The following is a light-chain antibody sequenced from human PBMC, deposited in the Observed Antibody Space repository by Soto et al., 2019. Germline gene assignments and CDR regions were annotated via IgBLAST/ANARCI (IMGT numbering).Light chain of an antibody. J-gene: IGLJ1*01. Sequence: QSVLPQPASVSGSPGQAITISCTGTSSDVGGYNYVSWYQHHPGKAPKLSIYDVNSRPSGVSDRFSGSKSGNTASLTISGLQAEDEADYYCSSYTSSSTEVFGTGTKVTVL. CDR1: SSDVGGYNY. CDR2: DVN. V-gene: IGLV2-14*03. CDR3: SSYTSSSTEV.